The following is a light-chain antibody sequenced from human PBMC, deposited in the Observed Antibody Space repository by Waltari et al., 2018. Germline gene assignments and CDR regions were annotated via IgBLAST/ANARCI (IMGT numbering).Light chain of an antibody. J-gene: IGLJ6*01. V-gene: IGLV2-14*03. CDR1: SSAVGGYNY. CDR2: DVS. Sequence: QSALTQPASVSGSPGQSIPISCTGTSSAVGGYNYVSWYQQHPGKAPKLMIYDVSNRPSWVATRFSGAKSGNTASLTISGLQAEDEADYYCSSYTSSSTLCVFGSGTKVTVL. CDR3: SSYTSSSTLCV.